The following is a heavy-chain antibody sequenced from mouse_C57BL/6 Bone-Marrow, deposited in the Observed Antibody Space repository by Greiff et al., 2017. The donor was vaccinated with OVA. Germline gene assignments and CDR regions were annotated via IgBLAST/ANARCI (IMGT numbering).Heavy chain of an antibody. CDR3: ARSNYDYPFAY. V-gene: IGHV1-80*01. CDR2: IYPGDGDT. Sequence: VQLHQSGAELVKPGASVKISCKASGYAFSSYWMNWVKQRPGKGLEWIGQIYPGDGDTKYNGKFKGKATLTADKSSSTAYMQLSSLTSEDSAVYFCARSNYDYPFAYWGQGTLVTVSA. CDR1: GYAFSSYW. J-gene: IGHJ3*01. D-gene: IGHD2-4*01.